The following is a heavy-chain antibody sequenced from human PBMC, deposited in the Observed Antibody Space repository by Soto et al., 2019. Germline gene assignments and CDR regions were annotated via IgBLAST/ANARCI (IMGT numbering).Heavy chain of an antibody. V-gene: IGHV5-51*01. CDR1: GYSFTSYW. CDR2: IYPGDSDT. Sequence: GESLKISCKGSGYSFTSYWIGWVRQMPGKGLEWMGIIYPGDSDTRYSPSFQGQVTISADKSISTAYLQWSSLKASDTAMYYCARLHHSPLEWLLSPYYGMDVWGQGTTVTVSS. CDR3: ARLHHSPLEWLLSPYYGMDV. J-gene: IGHJ6*02. D-gene: IGHD3-3*01.